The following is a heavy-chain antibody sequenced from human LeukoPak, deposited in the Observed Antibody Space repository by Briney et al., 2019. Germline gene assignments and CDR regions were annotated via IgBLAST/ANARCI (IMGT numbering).Heavy chain of an antibody. Sequence: GGSLRLSCAASGFTFSSYAMSWVRQAPGKGLEWVSGINGNGGGTYYADSVKGRFTISRDNSKNTLYLQMNSLRAEDTAVYYCARDGRVVQWDYYYYMDVWGKGTTVTVSS. CDR3: ARDGRVVQWDYYYYMDV. CDR1: GFTFSSYA. D-gene: IGHD3-3*01. J-gene: IGHJ6*03. V-gene: IGHV3-23*01. CDR2: INGNGGGT.